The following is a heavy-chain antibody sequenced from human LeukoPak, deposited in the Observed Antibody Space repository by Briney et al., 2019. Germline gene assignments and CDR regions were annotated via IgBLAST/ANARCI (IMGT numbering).Heavy chain of an antibody. CDR3: ARAIAVAGTTMDFQR. CDR1: GYSFTSYG. D-gene: IGHD6-19*01. Sequence: ASVKVSCKASGYSFTSYGISWVRQAPGQGLEWMGWISAYNGNTHYEQKLQGRFTMTTDTSTSTAYMELRSLRFDDTAVYYCARAIAVAGTTMDFQRWGQGTLVTVSS. J-gene: IGHJ1*01. CDR2: ISAYNGNT. V-gene: IGHV1-18*01.